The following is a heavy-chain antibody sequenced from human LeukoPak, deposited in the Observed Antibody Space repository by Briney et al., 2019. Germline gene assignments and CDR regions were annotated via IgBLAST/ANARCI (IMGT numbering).Heavy chain of an antibody. CDR1: GGSISSSSYY. CDR2: IYYSGST. Sequence: SETLSLTCTVSGGSISSSSYYWGWIRQPPGKGLEWIGCIYYSGSTYYNPSLKSRVTMSVDTSKNQFSLKLSSVTAADTAVYYCARDDIRIAAAGTIGAFDIWGQGTMVTVSS. CDR3: ARDDIRIAAAGTIGAFDI. V-gene: IGHV4-39*07. D-gene: IGHD6-13*01. J-gene: IGHJ3*02.